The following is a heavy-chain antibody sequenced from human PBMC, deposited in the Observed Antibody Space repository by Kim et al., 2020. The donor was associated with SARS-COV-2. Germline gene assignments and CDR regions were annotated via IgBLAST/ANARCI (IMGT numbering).Heavy chain of an antibody. CDR3: AKDLEYSTSLVNY. Sequence: GGSLRLSCGASGFSFSNYAMSWVRQAPGKGLEWISTINGSGANTYYAASVMGRFTISRDDSKNTLFLQMNNLRAEDTAMYYCAKDLEYSTSLVNYWGQGTRVTVPS. V-gene: IGHV3-23*01. J-gene: IGHJ4*02. D-gene: IGHD6-6*01. CDR1: GFSFSNYA. CDR2: INGSGANT.